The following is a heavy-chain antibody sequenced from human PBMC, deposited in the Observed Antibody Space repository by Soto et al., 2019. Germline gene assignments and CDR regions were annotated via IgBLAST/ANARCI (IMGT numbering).Heavy chain of an antibody. CDR3: AREVKKYSFGLRGFDY. V-gene: IGHV3-30*10. Sequence: PGGSLRLSCAASGFTFRSYAIHWVRQAPGKGLEWVAVISYDGRNKYYTDSVKGRFTISRDNSQNTLSLQMNSLRPEDTAVYYCAREVKKYSFGLRGFDYWGQGALVTVSS. J-gene: IGHJ4*02. CDR1: GFTFRSYA. D-gene: IGHD5-18*01. CDR2: ISYDGRNK.